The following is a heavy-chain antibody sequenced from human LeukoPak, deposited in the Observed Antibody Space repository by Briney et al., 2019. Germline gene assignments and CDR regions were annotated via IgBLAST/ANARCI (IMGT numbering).Heavy chain of an antibody. V-gene: IGHV4-59*01. J-gene: IGHJ1*01. CDR2: IYYSGST. Sequence: PSETLSLTCTVSGGSISSYYWSWIRQPPGKGLEWIGYIYYSGSTNYNPSLKSRATISVDTSKNQFSLKLSSVTAADTAVYYCAREGSSGYLAYWGQGTLVTVSS. CDR1: GGSISSYY. D-gene: IGHD3-22*01. CDR3: AREGSSGYLAY.